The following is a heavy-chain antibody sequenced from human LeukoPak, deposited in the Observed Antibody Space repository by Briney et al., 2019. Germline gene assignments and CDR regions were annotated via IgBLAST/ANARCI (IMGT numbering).Heavy chain of an antibody. Sequence: GGSLRLSCAASGFTFSSYGMHWVRQAPGKGLEWVAFIRYDGSNKYYADSVKGRFTISRDNSKNTLYLQMNSLRAEDTAVYYCAKDGGLNYYDSSGYPGPISWFDPWGQGTLVTVSS. J-gene: IGHJ5*02. CDR1: GFTFSSYG. CDR2: IRYDGSNK. V-gene: IGHV3-30*02. D-gene: IGHD3-22*01. CDR3: AKDGGLNYYDSSGYPGPISWFDP.